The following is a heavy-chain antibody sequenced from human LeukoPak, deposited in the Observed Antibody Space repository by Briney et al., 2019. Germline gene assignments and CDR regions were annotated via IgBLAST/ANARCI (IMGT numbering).Heavy chain of an antibody. D-gene: IGHD3-9*01. V-gene: IGHV4-59*01. J-gene: IGHJ4*02. Sequence: SETLSLTCTVSGGFISTYCWNWIRQSPGKGLEWIGYIYFNESAKYNPSLKSPVTMSVDTSKNQFSLILNSVTAADTAVYYCARDLGITGYYPFDYWGQGILVTVSS. CDR2: IYFNESA. CDR1: GGFISTYC. CDR3: ARDLGITGYYPFDY.